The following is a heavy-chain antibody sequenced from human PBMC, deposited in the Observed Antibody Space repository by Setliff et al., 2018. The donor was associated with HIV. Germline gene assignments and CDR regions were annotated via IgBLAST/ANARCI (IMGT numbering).Heavy chain of an antibody. V-gene: IGHV3-48*03. J-gene: IGHJ4*02. CDR2: ITSSGSTI. D-gene: IGHD3-16*01. CDR3: ARDEPTGGIDY. Sequence: QPGGSLRLSCAASGFTFSTYEMNWVRQAPGKGLEWVSYITSSGSTIYYADSVKGRFTISRDNAKNSLYLQMNSLRAEDTAVYYCARDEPTGGIDYWGQGTLVTVSS. CDR1: GFTFSTYE.